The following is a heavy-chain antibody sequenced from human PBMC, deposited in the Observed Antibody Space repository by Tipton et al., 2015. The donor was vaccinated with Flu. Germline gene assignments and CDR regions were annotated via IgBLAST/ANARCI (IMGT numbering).Heavy chain of an antibody. CDR1: GFTFRHYD. J-gene: IGHJ6*02. CDR3: ARGHYGVDV. Sequence: SLRLSCVTSGFTFRHYDMHWVRQAPGKGLEWVANIKQDGSEKYYVDSVKGRFTISRDNAKNSLYLQMNSLRVEDTAVYYCARGHYGVDVWGQGTTVTVS. V-gene: IGHV3-7*01. CDR2: IKQDGSEK.